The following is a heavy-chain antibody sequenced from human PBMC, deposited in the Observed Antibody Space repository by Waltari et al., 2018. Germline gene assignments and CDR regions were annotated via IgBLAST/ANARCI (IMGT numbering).Heavy chain of an antibody. Sequence: QVQLVQSGAEVKKPGASVKVSCKASGYTFTSYAMHWVRQAPGQRLEWMGWIKAGNGNTKYSQKFQGRVTITRDTSASTAYMELSSLRSEDTAVYYCARDSKKYYDFWSGSRGGFDYWGQGTLVTVSS. CDR1: GYTFTSYA. CDR3: ARDSKKYYDFWSGSRGGFDY. J-gene: IGHJ4*02. D-gene: IGHD3-3*01. V-gene: IGHV1-3*01. CDR2: IKAGNGNT.